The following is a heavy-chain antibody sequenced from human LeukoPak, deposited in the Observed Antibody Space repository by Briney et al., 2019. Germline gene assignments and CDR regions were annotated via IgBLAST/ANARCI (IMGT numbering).Heavy chain of an antibody. V-gene: IGHV1-18*01. CDR1: GYTFSRHD. CDR3: AKDIHPGLDSGASCCFDY. D-gene: IGHD3-22*01. CDR2: VSGYNGNT. Sequence: ASVKVSCKTSGYTFSRHDITWVRQAPGQGLEWMGWVSGYNGNTNYAQNVQGRVTMTTDTSTNTAYMELRSLRSDDTAVYYCAKDIHPGLDSGASCCFDYWGQGTPVTVSS. J-gene: IGHJ4*02.